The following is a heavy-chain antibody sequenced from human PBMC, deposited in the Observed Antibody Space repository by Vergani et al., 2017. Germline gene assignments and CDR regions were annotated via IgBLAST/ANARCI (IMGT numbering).Heavy chain of an antibody. V-gene: IGHV3-48*04. J-gene: IGHJ3*02. CDR2: ISSSSSNI. D-gene: IGHD2-2*01. Sequence: EVQLVESGGGLVQPGGSLRLSCAASGFTFSSYSMNWVRQAPGKGLEWVSCISSSSSNIYYADSVEGRFTISRDDAKNSLYLQMNNLRVEDTAVYYCAKDVIPADPGAFDIWGQGTMVTVSP. CDR1: GFTFSSYS. CDR3: AKDVIPADPGAFDI.